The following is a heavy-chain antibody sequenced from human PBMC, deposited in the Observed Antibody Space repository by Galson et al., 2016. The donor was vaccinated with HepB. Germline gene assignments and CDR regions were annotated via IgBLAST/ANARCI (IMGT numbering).Heavy chain of an antibody. CDR2: IPLGGNEI. Sequence: SLRLSCAASGFTFSSYAMSWVRQAPGKGLEWVSAIPLGGNEIYYADSVKGRFTISRDDYNSMLYLQMNSLRAEDTAVYYCTKHEVRTHDYWGQGTLVTVSS. D-gene: IGHD3-22*01. CDR1: GFTFSSYA. CDR3: TKHEVRTHDY. V-gene: IGHV3-23*01. J-gene: IGHJ4*02.